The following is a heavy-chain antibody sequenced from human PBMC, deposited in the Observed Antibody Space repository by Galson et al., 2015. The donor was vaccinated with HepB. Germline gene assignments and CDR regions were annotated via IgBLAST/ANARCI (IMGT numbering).Heavy chain of an antibody. V-gene: IGHV3-30*04. CDR3: ARGPHGYLYYNWLDP. Sequence: SLRLSCAASGFTFSIYAMHWVRQAPGKGLEGVAVISYDGSNKYYADSVKGRFTISRDNSKNPLYLQMNSLRADDTAVYYCARGPHGYLYYNWLDPWGQGTVVTVSS. J-gene: IGHJ5*02. D-gene: IGHD1-1*01. CDR2: ISYDGSNK. CDR1: GFTFSIYA.